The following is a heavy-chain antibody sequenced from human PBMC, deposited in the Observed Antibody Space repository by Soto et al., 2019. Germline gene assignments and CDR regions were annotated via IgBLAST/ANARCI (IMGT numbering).Heavy chain of an antibody. CDR3: ARESGYNFGPFDY. Sequence: ASVKVSCKASGYTFTNYGVSWVRQAPGQGLEWMGGIIPIFGSANYAQKFQGRVTITADISTSTAYMELSSLRSEDTAVYSCARESGYNFGPFDYWGQGALVTVSS. CDR2: IIPIFGSA. V-gene: IGHV1-69*06. D-gene: IGHD5-12*01. J-gene: IGHJ4*02. CDR1: GYTFTNYG.